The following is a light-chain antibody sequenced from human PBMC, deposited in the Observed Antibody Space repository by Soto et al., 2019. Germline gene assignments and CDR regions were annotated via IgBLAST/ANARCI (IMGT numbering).Light chain of an antibody. J-gene: IGLJ1*01. Sequence: QSALTQPASVSGSPGQSITISCTGTSSDVGGYNYVSWYQQHPGKAPKLMIYEVSDRPSGVSNRFSGSKSGNTASLTISGLQAEDEADYYCSSSTITSTDVFGTGTKLTVL. V-gene: IGLV2-14*01. CDR3: SSSTITSTDV. CDR2: EVS. CDR1: SSDVGGYNY.